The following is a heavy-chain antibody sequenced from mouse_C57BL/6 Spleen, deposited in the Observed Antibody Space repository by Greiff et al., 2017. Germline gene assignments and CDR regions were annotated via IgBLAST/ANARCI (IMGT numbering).Heavy chain of an antibody. Sequence: VQLQQPGAELVMPGASVKLSCKASGYTFTSYWMHWVKQRPGQGLEWIGEIDPSDSYTNYNQKFKGKSTLTVAKSSSTTYVQLSSLTSEDSAVYDCASSCDYVGDYAMDGWGQGTSVTVAS. V-gene: IGHV1-69*01. CDR3: ASSCDYVGDYAMDG. CDR1: GYTFTSYW. J-gene: IGHJ4*01. CDR2: IDPSDSYT. D-gene: IGHD2-4*01.